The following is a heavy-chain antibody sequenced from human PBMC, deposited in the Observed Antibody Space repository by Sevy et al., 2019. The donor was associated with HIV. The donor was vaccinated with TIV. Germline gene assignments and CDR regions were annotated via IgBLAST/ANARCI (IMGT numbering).Heavy chain of an antibody. V-gene: IGHV3-30*02. CDR1: GFTFSNHA. J-gene: IGHJ3*02. D-gene: IGHD2-8*02. CDR3: ARDRKVLLVVYAIPFDAFDI. CDR2: IRNDGSHE. Sequence: GGSLRLSCTASGFTFSNHAMHWVRQGPGKGPEWVAFIRNDGSHEYYADSVKGRFTISRDNSKNTLYLQMNSLRPEDTAVYYCARDRKVLLVVYAIPFDAFDILGQRTLVTVSS.